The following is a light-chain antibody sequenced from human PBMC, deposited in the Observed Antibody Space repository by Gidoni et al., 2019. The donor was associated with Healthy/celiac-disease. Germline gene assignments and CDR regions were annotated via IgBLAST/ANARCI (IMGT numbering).Light chain of an antibody. V-gene: IGKV1-5*01. CDR3: QQYNGT. Sequence: IQMTQSPSTLSASVGDRVTITCRASQSISSWLAWYQQKPGKAPKLLIYDASSLESGVPSRFSGSGSGTEFTLTISSLQPEDFATYYCQQYNGTFGQGTKVEIK. J-gene: IGKJ1*01. CDR2: DAS. CDR1: QSISSW.